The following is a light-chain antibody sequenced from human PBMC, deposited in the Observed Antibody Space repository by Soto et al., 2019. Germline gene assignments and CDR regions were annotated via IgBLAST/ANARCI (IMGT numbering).Light chain of an antibody. J-gene: IGLJ1*01. V-gene: IGLV2-14*03. CDR1: NSDIGGYNY. CDR3: SSYTGASALYV. CDR2: DVA. Sequence: QSVLTQPASVSGSPGQSITISCTGTNSDIGGYNYVAWYQQHLGKAPKLIIYDVAVRPSGVSNRFSGSKSGNTASLAISGLQAEDEAHYYCSSYTGASALYVFGTGTKLTVL.